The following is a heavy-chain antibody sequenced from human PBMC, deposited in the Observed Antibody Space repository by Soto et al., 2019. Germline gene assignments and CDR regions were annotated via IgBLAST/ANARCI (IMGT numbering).Heavy chain of an antibody. CDR2: IYYSGST. V-gene: IGHV4-31*03. J-gene: IGHJ4*02. CDR1: GGSISSGGYY. D-gene: IGHD5-12*01. CDR3: ARASRYDSHADY. Sequence: PSETLSLTCTVSGGSISSGGYYWSWIRQHPGKGLEWIGYIYYSGSTYYNPSLKSRVTISVDTSKNQFSLKLSSVTAADTAVYYCARASRYDSHADYGGQGTLVTVSS.